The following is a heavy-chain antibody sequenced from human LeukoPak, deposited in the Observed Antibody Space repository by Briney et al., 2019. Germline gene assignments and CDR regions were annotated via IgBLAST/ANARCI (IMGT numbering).Heavy chain of an antibody. D-gene: IGHD1-1*01. V-gene: IGHV3-21*01. Sequence: GGSLRLSCAASGFTFSNYNFNWVRQAPGKGLEWVSFISSSSSYIYYADSVKGRFTISRDNAKNSLSLQMNSLRVEDTAVYYCARGQRGTDAFDIWGQGTMVTVSS. J-gene: IGHJ3*02. CDR2: ISSSSSYI. CDR1: GFTFSNYN. CDR3: ARGQRGTDAFDI.